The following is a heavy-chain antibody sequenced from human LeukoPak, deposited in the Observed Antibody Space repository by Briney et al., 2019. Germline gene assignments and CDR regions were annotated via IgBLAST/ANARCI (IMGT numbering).Heavy chain of an antibody. CDR3: ARTYYYGSGSYLGKSFDY. Sequence: GGSLRLSCAASGFTFSSYSMNWVRQAPGKGLEWVSSISSSSSYIYYADSVKGRFTISRDNAKNSLYLQMNSLRAEDTAVYYCARTYYYGSGSYLGKSFDYWGQGTLVTVSS. J-gene: IGHJ4*02. CDR2: ISSSSSYI. V-gene: IGHV3-21*01. CDR1: GFTFSSYS. D-gene: IGHD3-10*01.